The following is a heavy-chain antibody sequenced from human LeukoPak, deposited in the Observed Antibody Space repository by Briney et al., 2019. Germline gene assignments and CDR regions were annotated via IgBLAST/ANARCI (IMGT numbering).Heavy chain of an antibody. CDR1: GYTFTSYY. CDR3: ARVRIVVVPAANNDAFDI. V-gene: IGHV1-46*01. D-gene: IGHD2-2*01. Sequence: AASVKVSCKASGYTFTSYYMHWVRQAPGQGLEWMGIINPSGGSTSYAQKFQGRVTMTRDTSTSTVYMELSSLRPEDTAVYYCARVRIVVVPAANNDAFDIWGQGTMVTVSS. J-gene: IGHJ3*02. CDR2: INPSGGST.